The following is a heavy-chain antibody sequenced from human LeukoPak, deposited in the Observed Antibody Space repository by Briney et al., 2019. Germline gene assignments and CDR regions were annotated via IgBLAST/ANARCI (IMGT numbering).Heavy chain of an antibody. CDR1: GFTFSSYA. CDR2: ISGSGGST. D-gene: IGHD1-26*01. J-gene: IGHJ6*02. CDR3: AGIVGAQNYYYYGMDV. Sequence: GGSLRLSCAASGFTFSSYAMSWVRQAPGKGLEWVSAISGSGGSTYYADSVKGRFTISRDNSKNTLYLQMNSLRAEDTAVYYCAGIVGAQNYYYYGMDVWGQGTTVTVSS. V-gene: IGHV3-23*01.